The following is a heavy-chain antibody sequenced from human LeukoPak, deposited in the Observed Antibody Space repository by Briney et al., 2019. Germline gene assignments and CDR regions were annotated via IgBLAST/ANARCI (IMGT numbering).Heavy chain of an antibody. Sequence: GGSLRLSCAASGFTFSSYSMNWVRQAPGKGLEWVSSISSSSSYIYYADSVKGRFTISRDNVKNSLYLQMNSLRAEDTAVYYCAREEQWSPDFFDYWGQGTLVTVSS. CDR1: GFTFSSYS. CDR2: ISSSSSYI. J-gene: IGHJ4*02. D-gene: IGHD6-19*01. CDR3: AREEQWSPDFFDY. V-gene: IGHV3-21*01.